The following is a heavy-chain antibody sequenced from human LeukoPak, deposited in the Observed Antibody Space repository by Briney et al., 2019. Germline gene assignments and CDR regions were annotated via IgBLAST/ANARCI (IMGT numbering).Heavy chain of an antibody. V-gene: IGHV3-7*03. CDR3: ARNNGMDV. CDR2: VNRDGSET. J-gene: IGHJ6*02. CDR1: GFALSSHW. Sequence: GGSLRLSCAASGFALSSHWMTWVRQVPGRGPEWVANVNRDGSETYYLDSVKGRFTISKDNAKNSQYLQMNSLRAEDTALYHCARNNGMDVWGQGTTVIVSS.